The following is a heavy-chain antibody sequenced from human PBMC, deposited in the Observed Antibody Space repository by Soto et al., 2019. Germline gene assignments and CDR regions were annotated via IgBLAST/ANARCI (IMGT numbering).Heavy chain of an antibody. J-gene: IGHJ6*02. CDR3: ARVNYDSSGYYPYGMDV. V-gene: IGHV1-69*13. CDR2: IIPIFGTA. D-gene: IGHD3-22*01. CDR1: GCTFSSYA. Sequence: GASVKVSCKASGCTFSSYAISWVRQAPGQGLEWMGGIIPIFGTANYAQKFQGRVTITADESTSTAYMELSSLRSEDTAVYYCARVNYDSSGYYPYGMDVWGQGTTVTVSS.